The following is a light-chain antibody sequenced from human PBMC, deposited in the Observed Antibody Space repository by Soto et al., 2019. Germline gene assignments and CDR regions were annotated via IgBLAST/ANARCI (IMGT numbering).Light chain of an antibody. CDR3: CSYAGTSRYDV. CDR2: EDD. Sequence: QSALTQPASVSGSPGQSITISCTGTSGDVGRYNLVSWYQQHPGKAPKFLIYEDDKRPSGVSSRFSGSRSGNTASLTISGLQAEDEADYYCCSYAGTSRYDVFGTGTKVTVL. V-gene: IGLV2-23*01. CDR1: SGDVGRYNL. J-gene: IGLJ1*01.